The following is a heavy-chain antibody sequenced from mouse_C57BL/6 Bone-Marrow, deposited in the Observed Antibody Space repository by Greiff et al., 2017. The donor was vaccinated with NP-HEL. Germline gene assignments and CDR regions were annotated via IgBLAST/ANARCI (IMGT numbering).Heavy chain of an antibody. V-gene: IGHV1-63*01. CDR1: GYTFTNYW. Sequence: FQLQQSGAELVRPGTSVKMSCKASGYTFTNYWIGWAKPRPGHGLEWIGDIYPGGGYTNYNEKFKGKATLTADKSSSTAYMQFSSLTSEDSAIYYCARGPHYDLYFDYWGQGTTLTVSS. CDR3: ARGPHYDLYFDY. J-gene: IGHJ2*01. D-gene: IGHD2-4*01. CDR2: IYPGGGYT.